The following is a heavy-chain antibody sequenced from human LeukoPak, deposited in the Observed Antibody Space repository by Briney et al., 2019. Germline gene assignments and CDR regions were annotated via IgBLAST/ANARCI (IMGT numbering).Heavy chain of an antibody. CDR1: GGTFSSYA. J-gene: IGHJ4*02. CDR3: ARRTPSGYYDSSGYYYVFDY. V-gene: IGHV1-69*13. D-gene: IGHD3-22*01. Sequence: ASVKVSCKASGGTFSSYAISWVRQAPGQGLEWMGGIIPIFGTANYAQKFQGRVTITADESTSTAYMELSSLRSEDTAVYYCARRTPSGYYDSSGYYYVFDYWGQGTLVTVSS. CDR2: IIPIFGTA.